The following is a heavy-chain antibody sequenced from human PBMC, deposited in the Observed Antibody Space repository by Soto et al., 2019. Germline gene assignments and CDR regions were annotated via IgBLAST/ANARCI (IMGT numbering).Heavy chain of an antibody. Sequence: LRLSCAASGFTFSSYGMHWVRQAPGKGLEWVAVISYDGSNKYYADSVKGRFTISRDNSKNTLYLQMNSLRAEDTAVYYCAKDSPPIVVVPAATPDYWGQGILVTVSS. CDR1: GFTFSSYG. CDR2: ISYDGSNK. D-gene: IGHD2-2*01. CDR3: AKDSPPIVVVPAATPDY. J-gene: IGHJ4*02. V-gene: IGHV3-30*18.